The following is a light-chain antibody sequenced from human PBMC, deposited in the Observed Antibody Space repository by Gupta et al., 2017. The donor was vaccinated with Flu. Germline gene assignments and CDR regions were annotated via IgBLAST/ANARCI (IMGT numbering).Light chain of an antibody. CDR2: AES. V-gene: IGKV1-9*01. CDR3: QQLNRTYRT. Sequence: DIQLTQSPSFLSASVGDRVTITCRASQGISSYLAGYQQKPGKAPKLLIIAESTLQSGGPSRCSGSGSGTEEFTTISSLQPEDGATDYCQQLNRTYRTFGEGTKVEIK. CDR1: QGISSY. J-gene: IGKJ4*02.